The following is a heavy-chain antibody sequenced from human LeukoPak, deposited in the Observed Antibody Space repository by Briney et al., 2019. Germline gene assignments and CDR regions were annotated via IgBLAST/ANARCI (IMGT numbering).Heavy chain of an antibody. CDR3: ARVGIQLRLHYFDY. V-gene: IGHV1-18*01. CDR2: ISAYNGNT. D-gene: IGHD5-18*01. CDR1: GYTLTELS. Sequence: GASVKVSCKVSGYTLTELSMHWVRQAPGQGLEWMGWISAYNGNTNYAQKLQGRVTMTTDTSTSTAYMELRSLRSDDTAVYYCARVGIQLRLHYFDYWGQGTLVTVSS. J-gene: IGHJ4*02.